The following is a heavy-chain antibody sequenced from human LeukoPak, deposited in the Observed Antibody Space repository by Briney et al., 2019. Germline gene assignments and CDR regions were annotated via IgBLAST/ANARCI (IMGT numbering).Heavy chain of an antibody. CDR2: IRSSGRNT. J-gene: IGHJ4*02. CDR1: GFTFSSSA. D-gene: IGHD1-26*01. V-gene: IGHV3-23*01. CDR3: AKYELGFLPSDY. Sequence: GGSLRLSCAASGFTFSSSAMTWVRQAPGKGLEWVSTIRSSGRNTYYADSVRGRFSISRGNSRATVYLQMNSLRAEDTAVYYCAKYELGFLPSDYWGQGTLVTVSS.